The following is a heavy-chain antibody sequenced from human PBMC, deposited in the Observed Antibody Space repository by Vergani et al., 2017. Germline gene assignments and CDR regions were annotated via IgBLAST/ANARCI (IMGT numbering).Heavy chain of an antibody. V-gene: IGHV4-34*01. CDR1: GGSFSGYY. J-gene: IGHJ3*02. Sequence: QVQLQQWGAGLLKPSETLSLTCAVYGGSFSGYYWSWIRQPPGKGLEWIGEINHSGSTNYNPSRKSRVTISVDTSKNQFSLKLSSVTAADTAVYYCARVKVVVISRDAFDIWGQGTMVTVSS. CDR3: ARVKVVVISRDAFDI. CDR2: INHSGST. D-gene: IGHD3-22*01.